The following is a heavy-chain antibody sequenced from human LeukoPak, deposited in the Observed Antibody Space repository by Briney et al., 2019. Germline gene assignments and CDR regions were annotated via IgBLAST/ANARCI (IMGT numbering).Heavy chain of an antibody. CDR1: GYSFTSYW. Sequence: GESLRISCKGSGYSFTSYWISRVRQMPGKGLECMGRIDPSDSYTNYSPSFQGHVTISADKSISTAYLQWSSLKASDTAMYYCARRQNYYGSGSSYYYGMDVWGKGTTVTVSS. D-gene: IGHD3-10*01. V-gene: IGHV5-10-1*01. J-gene: IGHJ6*04. CDR3: ARRQNYYGSGSSYYYGMDV. CDR2: IDPSDSYT.